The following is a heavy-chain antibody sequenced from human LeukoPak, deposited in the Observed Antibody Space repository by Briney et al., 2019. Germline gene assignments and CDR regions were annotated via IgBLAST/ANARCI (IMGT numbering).Heavy chain of an antibody. CDR3: ARAPSTYYDILTGHMDV. D-gene: IGHD3-9*01. Sequence: GGALRLSCAASGFTFSSYSMNWVRQAPGKGLEWVSSISSSSSYIYYADSVKGRFTISRDNAKNSLYLQMNSLRAEDTAVYYCARAPSTYYDILTGHMDVWGQGTTVTVSS. CDR2: ISSSSSYI. J-gene: IGHJ6*02. CDR1: GFTFSSYS. V-gene: IGHV3-21*01.